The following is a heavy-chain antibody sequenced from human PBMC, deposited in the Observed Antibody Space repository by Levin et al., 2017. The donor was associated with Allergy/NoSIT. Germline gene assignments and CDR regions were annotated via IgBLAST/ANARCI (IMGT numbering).Heavy chain of an antibody. Sequence: GGSLRLSCAASGFTFSSYAMHWVRQAPGKGLEYVSAISSNGGSTYYANSVKGRFTISRDNSKNTLYLQMGSLRAEDMAVYYCAGDRLDSSGYENYWGQGTLVTVSS. CDR2: ISSNGGST. CDR1: GFTFSSYA. V-gene: IGHV3-64*01. CDR3: AGDRLDSSGYENY. D-gene: IGHD3-22*01. J-gene: IGHJ4*02.